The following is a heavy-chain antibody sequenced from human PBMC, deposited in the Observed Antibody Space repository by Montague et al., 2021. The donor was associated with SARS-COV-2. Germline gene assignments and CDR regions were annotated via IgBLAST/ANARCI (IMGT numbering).Heavy chain of an antibody. V-gene: IGHV3-23*01. CDR1: GFLFRHYA. CDR3: AKDREMDYSADY. CDR2: ISTSGDYT. D-gene: IGHD5-24*01. J-gene: IGHJ4*02. Sequence: SLRLSCAASGFLFRHYAMSLFRQAPGKGLEWVSGISTSGDYTYYADSLKGRFTISRDNSRNTLYLQMNSLRAEDTAIYYCAKDREMDYSADYWGQGTLVTVSS.